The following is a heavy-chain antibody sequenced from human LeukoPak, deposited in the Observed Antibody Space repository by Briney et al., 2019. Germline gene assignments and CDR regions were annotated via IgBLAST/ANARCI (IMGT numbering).Heavy chain of an antibody. CDR2: ISSSSSYI. V-gene: IGHV3-21*01. CDR3: ARVGYIDEGIDY. Sequence: GGSLRLSCAASGFTFSSYSMNWVRQAPGKGLEWVSSISSSSSYIYYADSVKGRFTISRDNAKNSLYLQMNSLRAEDTAVYYCARVGYIDEGIDYWGQGTLVTVSS. D-gene: IGHD5-24*01. J-gene: IGHJ4*02. CDR1: GFTFSSYS.